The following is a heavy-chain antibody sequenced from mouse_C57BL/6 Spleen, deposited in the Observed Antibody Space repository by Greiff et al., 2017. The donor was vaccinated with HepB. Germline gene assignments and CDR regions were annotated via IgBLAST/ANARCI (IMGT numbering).Heavy chain of an antibody. V-gene: IGHV1-76*01. Sequence: VQLQESGAELVRPGASVKLSCKASGYTFTDYYINWVKQRPGQGLEWIARIYPGSGNTYYNEKFKGKATLTAEKSSSTAYMQLSSLTSEDSAVYFCAREGITTDFDYWGQGTTLTVSS. CDR2: IYPGSGNT. CDR3: AREGITTDFDY. D-gene: IGHD1-1*01. CDR1: GYTFTDYY. J-gene: IGHJ2*01.